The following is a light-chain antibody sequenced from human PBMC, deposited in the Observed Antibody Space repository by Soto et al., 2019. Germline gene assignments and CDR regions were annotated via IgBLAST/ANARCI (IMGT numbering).Light chain of an antibody. CDR2: SDN. Sequence: QPVLTQPPSASGTPGQRVTISCSESSSNIGSNYVYWYQQFPGTAPKLLIYSDNQRPSGVPDRFSGSKSGTSASLAISGLRSEDEADYYCATWDDSLGWVFGGGTQLTVL. CDR3: ATWDDSLGWV. V-gene: IGLV1-47*02. J-gene: IGLJ7*01. CDR1: SSNIGSNY.